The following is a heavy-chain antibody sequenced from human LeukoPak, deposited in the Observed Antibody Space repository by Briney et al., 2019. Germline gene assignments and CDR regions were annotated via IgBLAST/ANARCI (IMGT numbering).Heavy chain of an antibody. J-gene: IGHJ6*03. CDR1: GYTFTSYG. CDR2: ISAYNGNT. D-gene: IGHD2-2*01. Sequence: ASVKVSCKASGYTFTSYGISWVRQAPGQGLEWMGWISAYNGNTTYAQKLQGRVTMTTDTSTSTAYMELRSLRSDDTAVYYCARYHIYYYYMDVWGKGTTVTVSS. V-gene: IGHV1-18*01. CDR3: ARYHIYYYYMDV.